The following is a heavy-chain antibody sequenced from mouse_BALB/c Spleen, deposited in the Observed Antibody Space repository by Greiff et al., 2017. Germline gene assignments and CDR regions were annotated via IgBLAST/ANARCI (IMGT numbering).Heavy chain of an antibody. V-gene: IGHV5-17*02. J-gene: IGHJ3*01. Sequence: EVQLVESGGGLVQPGGSRKLSCAASGFTFSSFGMHWVRQAPEKGLEWVAYISSGSSTIYYADTVKGRFTISRDNPKNTLFLQMTSLRSEDTAMYYCARSRDYGSSSWFAYWGQGTLVTVSA. CDR3: ARSRDYGSSSWFAY. CDR1: GFTFSSFG. CDR2: ISSGSSTI. D-gene: IGHD1-1*01.